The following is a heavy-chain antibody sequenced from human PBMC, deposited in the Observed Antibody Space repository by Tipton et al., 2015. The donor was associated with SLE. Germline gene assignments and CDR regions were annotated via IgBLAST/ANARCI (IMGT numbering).Heavy chain of an antibody. CDR3: AKDSGRSGLDY. CDR2: ISGGRSEG. CDR1: GFTFKDFD. J-gene: IGHJ4*02. V-gene: IGHV3-23*01. Sequence: GSLRLSCAASGFTFKDFDMTWVRQAPGKGLERVSSISGGRSEGHYAESVKGRFAISRDNFKNTLYLQMNSLRAEDTAEYYCAKDSGRSGLDYWGQGTLVSVTS. D-gene: IGHD3-10*01.